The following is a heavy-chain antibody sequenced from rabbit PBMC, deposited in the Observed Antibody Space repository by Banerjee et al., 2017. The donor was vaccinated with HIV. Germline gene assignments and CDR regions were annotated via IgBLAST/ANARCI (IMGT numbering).Heavy chain of an antibody. CDR2: IGAGSSGNT. Sequence: QEQLEESGGDLVQPEGSLTLTCKASGFDFSGDSMCWVRQAPGKGLEWIACIGAGSSGNTDYASWAKGRFTISKTSSTTVTLQMTSLTAADTATYFCARDLAGVIGWNFNLWGPGTLITVS. D-gene: IGHD4-1*01. CDR1: GFDFSGDS. J-gene: IGHJ4*01. CDR3: ARDLAGVIGWNFNL. V-gene: IGHV1S45*01.